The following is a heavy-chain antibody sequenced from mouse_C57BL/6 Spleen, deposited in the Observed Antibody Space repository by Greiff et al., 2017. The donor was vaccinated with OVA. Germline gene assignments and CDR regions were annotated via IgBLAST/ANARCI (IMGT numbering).Heavy chain of an antibody. J-gene: IGHJ2*01. CDR2: IYPGNSDT. Sequence: VQLQQSGTVLARPGASVKMSCKTSGYTFTSYWMHWVKQRPGQGLEWIGAIYPGNSDTSYNQKFKGKAKLTAVTSASTAYMELSSLTNEDSAVYYCTRDELGLYYFDYWGQGTTLTVSS. CDR1: GYTFTSYW. CDR3: TRDELGLYYFDY. D-gene: IGHD4-1*01. V-gene: IGHV1-5*01.